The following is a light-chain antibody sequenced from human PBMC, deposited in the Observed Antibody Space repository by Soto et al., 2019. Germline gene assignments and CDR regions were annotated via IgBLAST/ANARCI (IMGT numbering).Light chain of an antibody. CDR2: DAS. CDR1: QSVSSY. V-gene: IGKV3-11*01. J-gene: IGKJ1*01. CDR3: QQSSNWLRT. Sequence: EIVLTQSPATLSLSPGERATLSCRASQSVSSYLAWYQQKPGQAPRLLIYDASNRATGIPARFSGSGSGTDFTLTISSLEPEDFAVYYCQQSSNWLRTFGQGTKVDIK.